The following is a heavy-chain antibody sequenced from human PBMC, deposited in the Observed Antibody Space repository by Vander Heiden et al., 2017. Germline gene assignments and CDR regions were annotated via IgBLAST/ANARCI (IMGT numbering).Heavy chain of an antibody. J-gene: IGHJ4*02. V-gene: IGHV4-4*07. CDR3: VGNYYDSRGYYFIDS. CDR2: IYTGGST. Sequence: QVQLQESCPGLVRPSETLSLTCAVSRGCMGNYYWTWLRQPAGKALEWLGRIYTGGSTNYNPSLKSRVTMSVATSKNQFSLKLTSVTAADTAVYYCVGNYYDSRGYYFIDSWGQGTLVTVS. CDR1: RGCMGNYY. D-gene: IGHD3-22*01.